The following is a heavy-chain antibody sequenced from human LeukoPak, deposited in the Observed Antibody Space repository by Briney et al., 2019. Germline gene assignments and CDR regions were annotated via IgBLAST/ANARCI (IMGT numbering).Heavy chain of an antibody. D-gene: IGHD4-23*01. CDR2: IQSKIDAETA. CDR3: ATGVVSNDSFDI. CDR1: GFTLSNAW. J-gene: IGHJ3*02. V-gene: IGHV3-15*01. Sequence: SGGSLRLSCVASGFTLSNAWMSWLRQAPGKGLEWVGRIQSKIDAETAHYAAPVKGRFTITRDDSKNTLHLQMNSLKTEDTAIYYCATGVVSNDSFDISGQRTVVTVSS.